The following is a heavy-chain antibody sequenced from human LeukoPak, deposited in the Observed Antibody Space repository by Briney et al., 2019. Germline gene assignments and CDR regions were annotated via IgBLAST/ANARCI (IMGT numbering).Heavy chain of an antibody. CDR3: ARHRDYYGSGSYKEFDY. V-gene: IGHV4-4*07. Sequence: PSETLSLTCTVSGGSISNYYWNWIRQPAGKGLEWIGRKSVSGHTNYRSSLESRVTMSVDTSKNQFSLRLNSVTTADTAVYYCARHRDYYGSGSYKEFDYWGQGTLVTVSS. D-gene: IGHD3-10*01. CDR1: GGSISNYY. CDR2: KSVSGHT. J-gene: IGHJ4*02.